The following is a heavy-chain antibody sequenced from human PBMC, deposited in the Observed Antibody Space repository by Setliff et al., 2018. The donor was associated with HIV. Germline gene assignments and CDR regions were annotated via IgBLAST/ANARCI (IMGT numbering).Heavy chain of an antibody. CDR3: ASPSFGDVDYYYGMDV. CDR2: IIPMYNIP. Sequence: SVKVSCKTSGGTLSNYVITWVRQAPGQGLEWMGMIIPMYNIPAYAQKFQGRVTMTRDTSTSTIYMELNSLTSEDTAVYYCASPSFGDVDYYYGMDVWGQGTTVTVSS. J-gene: IGHJ6*02. D-gene: IGHD3-10*01. CDR1: GGTLSNYV. V-gene: IGHV1-69*04.